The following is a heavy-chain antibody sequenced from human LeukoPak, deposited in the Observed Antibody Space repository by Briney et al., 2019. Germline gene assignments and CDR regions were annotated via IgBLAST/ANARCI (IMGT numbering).Heavy chain of an antibody. Sequence: GGSLRLSCAASGFTVSSNYMSWVRQAPGKGLEWVSVIYSGGSTYYADSVKGRFTISRDNSKNTLYLQMSSLRSEDTAVYYCARGKQQLVQGDFDYWGQGTLVTVSS. CDR3: ARGKQQLVQGDFDY. J-gene: IGHJ4*02. D-gene: IGHD6-13*01. V-gene: IGHV3-53*05. CDR2: IYSGGST. CDR1: GFTVSSNY.